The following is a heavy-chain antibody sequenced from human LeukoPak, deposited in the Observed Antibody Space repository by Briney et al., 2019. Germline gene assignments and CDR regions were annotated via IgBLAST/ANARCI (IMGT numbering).Heavy chain of an antibody. D-gene: IGHD3-3*01. CDR3: VAVPETDFWIGFYLDY. Sequence: GGSLRLSCAASGFTFNDYAMHWVRQAPGKGLEWVSGITWHSENIDYADSVKGRFTISRDNAKNSLYLQMNNLRAEDTALYFCVAVPETDFWIGFYLDYWGQGTLVTVSS. CDR2: ITWHSENI. CDR1: GFTFNDYA. J-gene: IGHJ4*02. V-gene: IGHV3-9*01.